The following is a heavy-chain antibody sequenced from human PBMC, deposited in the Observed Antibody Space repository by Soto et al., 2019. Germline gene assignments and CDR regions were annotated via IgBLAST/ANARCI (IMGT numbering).Heavy chain of an antibody. J-gene: IGHJ4*02. Sequence: EVQLVQSGAEVKKPGESLKISCKASGYTFTSSWIGWVRQMPGKGLGWMGSIYPGDSDTRYSPSFQGQVTISADKSFTTAYLQWSSLEASDTAMYYCARPVGYGDYAHYFDSWGLGTLVTVSS. D-gene: IGHD4-17*01. CDR2: IYPGDSDT. CDR3: ARPVGYGDYAHYFDS. V-gene: IGHV5-51*03. CDR1: GYTFTSSW.